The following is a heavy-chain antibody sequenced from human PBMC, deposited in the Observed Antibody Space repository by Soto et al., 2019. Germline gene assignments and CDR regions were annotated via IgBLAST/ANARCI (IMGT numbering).Heavy chain of an antibody. CDR2: ISYDGSNK. V-gene: IGHV3-30*18. CDR1: GFTFSSYA. Sequence: GGSLRLSCAASGFTFSSYAMSWVRQAPGKGLEWVAVISYDGSNKYYADSVKGRFTISRDNSKNTLYLQMNSLRAEDTAVYYCAKDHPTAGPFDYWGQGTLVTVSS. J-gene: IGHJ4*02. D-gene: IGHD4-17*01. CDR3: AKDHPTAGPFDY.